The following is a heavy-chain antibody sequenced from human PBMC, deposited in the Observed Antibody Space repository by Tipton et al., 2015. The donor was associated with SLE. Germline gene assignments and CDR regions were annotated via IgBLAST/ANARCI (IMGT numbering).Heavy chain of an antibody. CDR2: ISGSGGST. J-gene: IGHJ6*02. Sequence: GSLRLSCAASGFTFSSYAMSWVRQAPGKGLEWVSAISGSGGSTYYADSVKGRFTISRDNSKNTLYLQMNSLRAEDTAVYYCAKDPGLRFLNYYGMDVWGQGTTVTVSS. V-gene: IGHV3-23*01. CDR3: AKDPGLRFLNYYGMDV. D-gene: IGHD3-3*01. CDR1: GFTFSSYA.